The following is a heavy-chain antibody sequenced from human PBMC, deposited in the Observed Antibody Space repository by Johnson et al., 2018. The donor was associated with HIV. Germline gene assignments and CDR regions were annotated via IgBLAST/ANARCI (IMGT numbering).Heavy chain of an antibody. Sequence: VLLVESGGGLVQPGRSLRLSCAASGFTFDDYAMHWVRQAPGKGLEWVSGINWNGGSTGYSDSVKGRFTISRDNAKNFLYLQMNSLRAEDTAVYYCARWIQLWVAFDIWGQGTMVTVSS. CDR3: ARWIQLWVAFDI. D-gene: IGHD5-18*01. CDR2: INWNGGST. J-gene: IGHJ3*02. V-gene: IGHV3-9*01. CDR1: GFTFDDYA.